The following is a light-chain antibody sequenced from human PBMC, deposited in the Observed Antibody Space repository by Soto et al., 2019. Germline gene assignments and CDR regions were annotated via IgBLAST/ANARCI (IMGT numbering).Light chain of an antibody. CDR1: QSVSSSY. CDR3: QQYGSP. V-gene: IGKV3-20*01. J-gene: IGKJ4*01. Sequence: EIVLTQSPGTLSLSPGERATLSCRASQSVSSSYLAWYQQKPGQAPRLLIYGASSRATDIPDRFSGSGSGTDFTLTISRLEPEDFAVYYCQQYGSPFGGGTKVEIK. CDR2: GAS.